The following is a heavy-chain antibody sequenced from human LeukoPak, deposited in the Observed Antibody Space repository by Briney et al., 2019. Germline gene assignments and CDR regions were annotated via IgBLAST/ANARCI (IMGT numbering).Heavy chain of an antibody. CDR2: ISGSGGST. J-gene: IGHJ4*02. CDR3: AKATSPPSYAFDY. CDR1: GFTFSSYA. Sequence: PGGSLRLSCAGSGFTFSSYAVNWVRQAPGKGLEWVSAISGSGGSTYYADSVKGRFTISRDNSRSTLYLQLNSLRAEDTAVYYCAKATSPPSYAFDYWGQGALVTVSS. V-gene: IGHV3-23*01.